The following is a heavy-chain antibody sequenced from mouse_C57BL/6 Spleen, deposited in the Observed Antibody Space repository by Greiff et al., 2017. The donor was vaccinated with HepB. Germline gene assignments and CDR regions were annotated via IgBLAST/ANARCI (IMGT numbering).Heavy chain of an antibody. D-gene: IGHD2-4*01. CDR3: ARGDYDEVMDY. CDR1: GYTFTSYW. V-gene: IGHV1-52*01. Sequence: QVQLQQPGAELVRPGSSVKLSCKASGYTFTSYWMHWVKQRPIQGLEWIGNIDPSDSETHYNQKFKDKATLTVDNSSSTAYMQLSSLTSEDSAVYYCARGDYDEVMDYWGQGTSVTVSS. CDR2: IDPSDSET. J-gene: IGHJ4*01.